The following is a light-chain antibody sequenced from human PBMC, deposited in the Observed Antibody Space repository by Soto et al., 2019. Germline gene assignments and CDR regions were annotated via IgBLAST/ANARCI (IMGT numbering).Light chain of an antibody. CDR1: QGITYW. V-gene: IGKV1-12*01. Sequence: DIQMTQSPSSVSASLGDRVTITCRASQGITYWLAWYQQRPGRAPKCLIYAASILESGVPSRFSGSGSGTNFTLTISVLQPEDFATYFCQQANSFPLTFGQGTRLDLK. CDR2: AAS. CDR3: QQANSFPLT. J-gene: IGKJ5*01.